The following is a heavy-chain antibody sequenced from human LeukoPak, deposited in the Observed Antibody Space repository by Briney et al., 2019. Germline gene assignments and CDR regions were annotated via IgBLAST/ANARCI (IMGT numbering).Heavy chain of an antibody. V-gene: IGHV3-30*04. Sequence: PGRSLRLSCAASGFTFSSYAMHWVRQAPGKGLEWVAVISYDGSNKYYADSVKGRFTISRDNSKNTLYLQMNSLRAEDTAVYYCARAAVAGTWYYCYYMDVWGKGTTVTVSS. CDR1: GFTFSSYA. J-gene: IGHJ6*03. D-gene: IGHD6-19*01. CDR3: ARAAVAGTWYYCYYMDV. CDR2: ISYDGSNK.